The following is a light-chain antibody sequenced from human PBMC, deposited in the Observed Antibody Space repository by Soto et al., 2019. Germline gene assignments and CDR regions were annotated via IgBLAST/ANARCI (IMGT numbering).Light chain of an antibody. J-gene: IGKJ1*01. V-gene: IGKV3-15*01. CDR2: AAS. Sequence: ETVITQSPATPSVSSGERATLSCRASQSVGGDLAWYQLRPGQAPRLLIFAASTRATSVPARFTGSRSGTDFSLTIDSLQSEDFAVYYCQQYNTWPRTFGQGTKVDIK. CDR3: QQYNTWPRT. CDR1: QSVGGD.